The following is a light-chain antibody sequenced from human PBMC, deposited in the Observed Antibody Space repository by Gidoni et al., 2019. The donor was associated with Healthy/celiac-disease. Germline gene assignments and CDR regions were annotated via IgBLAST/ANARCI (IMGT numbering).Light chain of an antibody. Sequence: IVLTQSPPTLSLAPGARATFPCRASQHVSSYLAWYQQKPGQAPRPLIYDESNRATGIPARFSGSGSGTDFTLTISSLEPEDVAVYYCQQRSNWPSLTFGGGTKVEIK. CDR3: QQRSNWPSLT. CDR2: DES. CDR1: QHVSSY. V-gene: IGKV3-11*01. J-gene: IGKJ4*01.